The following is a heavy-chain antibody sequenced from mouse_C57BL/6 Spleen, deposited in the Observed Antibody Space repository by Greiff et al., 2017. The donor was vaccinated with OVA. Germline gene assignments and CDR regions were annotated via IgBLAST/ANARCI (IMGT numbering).Heavy chain of an antibody. CDR2: IWTGGGT. V-gene: IGHV2-9-1*01. D-gene: IGHD3-1*01. CDR3: ARKSSGYPGWYFDV. CDR1: GFSLTSYA. Sequence: VKLVESGPGLVAPSQSLSITCTVSGFSLTSYAISWVRQPPGKGLEWLGVIWTGGGTNYNSALKSRLSISKDNSKSQVFLKMNSLQTDDTARYYCARKSSGYPGWYFDVWGTGTTVTVSS. J-gene: IGHJ1*03.